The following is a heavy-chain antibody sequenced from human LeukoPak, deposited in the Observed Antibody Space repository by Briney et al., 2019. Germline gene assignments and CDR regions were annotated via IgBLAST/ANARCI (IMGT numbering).Heavy chain of an antibody. D-gene: IGHD6-6*01. CDR1: GYTFTSYD. V-gene: IGHV1-8*03. CDR2: MNPNSGNT. CDR3: ARRSIAARDPFDY. J-gene: IGHJ4*02. Sequence: ASVKVSCKASGYTFTSYDINWVRQATGQGLEWMGWMNPNSGNTGYAQKLQGRVTITRNTSISTAYMELSSLRSEDTAVYYCARRSIAARDPFDYWGQGTLVTVSS.